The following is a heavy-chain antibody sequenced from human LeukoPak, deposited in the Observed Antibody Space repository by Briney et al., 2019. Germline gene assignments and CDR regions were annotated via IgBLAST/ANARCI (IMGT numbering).Heavy chain of an antibody. Sequence: ASVKVSCKASGYTFTSYSLSWVRQAPGQGLEWMGWISSYNGKTNYAQKFQGRLTMTTDTSTSTAYMELRSLTSDDTAVYYCARDITVVSLASIGFDYWSRGTVVTVSS. CDR2: ISSYNGKT. D-gene: IGHD3-16*01. V-gene: IGHV1-18*01. CDR3: ARDITVVSLASIGFDY. J-gene: IGHJ4*02. CDR1: GYTFTSYS.